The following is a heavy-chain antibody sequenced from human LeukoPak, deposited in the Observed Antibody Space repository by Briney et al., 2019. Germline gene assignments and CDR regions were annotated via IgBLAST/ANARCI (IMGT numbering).Heavy chain of an antibody. CDR2: IYYSGTT. CDR3: AREDPQTTVPEGMDV. Sequence: SETLSLTCTVSGGSISHYYWSWIRQSPGKGLEWIGYIYYSGTTNYNPFLKSRVTISVDTSRNQFSLQLRSVTAADTAVYYCAREDPQTTVPEGMDVWGQGTTVIVSS. J-gene: IGHJ6*02. D-gene: IGHD4-17*01. CDR1: GGSISHYY. V-gene: IGHV4-59*01.